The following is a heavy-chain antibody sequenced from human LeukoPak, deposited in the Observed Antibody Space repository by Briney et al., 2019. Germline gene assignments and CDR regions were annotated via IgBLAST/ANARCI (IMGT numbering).Heavy chain of an antibody. Sequence: SQTLSLTCTVSGGSISSGGYYWSWIRPHPGKGLEWIGYIYYSGSTYYNPPLKSRVTISVDTSNNQFSLNLSSVTAADTAVYYCARAPATVVEFYCWGQGTPVTVSS. J-gene: IGHJ4*02. D-gene: IGHD4-23*01. CDR2: IYYSGST. V-gene: IGHV4-31*03. CDR1: GGSISSGGYY. CDR3: ARAPATVVEFYC.